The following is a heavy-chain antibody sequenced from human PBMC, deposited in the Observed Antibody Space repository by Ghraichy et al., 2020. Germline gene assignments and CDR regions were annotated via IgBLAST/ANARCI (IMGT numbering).Heavy chain of an antibody. CDR1: GGSISSSSYY. V-gene: IGHV4-39*01. Sequence: SETLSLTCTVSGGSISSSSYYWGWIRQPPGKGLEWIGSIYYSGGTYYNPSLKSRVTISVDTSKNQFSLKLSSVTAADTAVYYCAKILGSSYYDILTGYYIPVYFDYWGQGTLVTVSS. D-gene: IGHD3-9*01. CDR2: IYYSGGT. CDR3: AKILGSSYYDILTGYYIPVYFDY. J-gene: IGHJ4*02.